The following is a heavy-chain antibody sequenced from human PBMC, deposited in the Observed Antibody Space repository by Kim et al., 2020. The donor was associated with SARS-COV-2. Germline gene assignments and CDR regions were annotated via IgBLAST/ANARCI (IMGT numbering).Heavy chain of an antibody. Sequence: SETLSLTCAVYGGSFSGHSWSWVRQPPGQGLEWIGEITDSGSTKHNPSLKSRLTISLDVSKSQFSLKLTSVTAADTGLYYCARGRVGVVPAPVLGLGPFYEYFILDVWGHGTTVTVSS. CDR1: GGSFSGHS. CDR3: ARGRVGVVPAPVLGLGPFYEYFILDV. V-gene: IGHV4-34*01. D-gene: IGHD2-2*02. J-gene: IGHJ6*02. CDR2: ITDSGST.